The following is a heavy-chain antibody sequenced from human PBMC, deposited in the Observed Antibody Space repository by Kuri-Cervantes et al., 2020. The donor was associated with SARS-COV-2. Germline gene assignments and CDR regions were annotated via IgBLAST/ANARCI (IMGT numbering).Heavy chain of an antibody. Sequence: GESLKISCAASGFTFDDYAMHWVRQAPGKGLEWVSLISWDGGSNYYADSVKGRFTISRDNSKNSLYLQMNSLRAEDTAVYYCARDGAARRLYMDVWGKGTTGTASS. J-gene: IGHJ6*03. D-gene: IGHD6-6*01. CDR3: ARDGAARRLYMDV. CDR2: ISWDGGSN. CDR1: GFTFDDYA. V-gene: IGHV3-43D*03.